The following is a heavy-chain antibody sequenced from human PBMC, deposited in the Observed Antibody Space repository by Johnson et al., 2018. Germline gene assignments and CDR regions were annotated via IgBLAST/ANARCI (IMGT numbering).Heavy chain of an antibody. CDR1: GFTFSSHA. Sequence: VQLVQSGGGLVQPGGSLRLSCAASGFTFSSHAMSWVRQAPGKGLEWVSAINARGGSTYYADPVKGRLTISRDNSKNTLDLQMNSLRAEDTAVYYCARGAKNYYYMDVWGKGTTVTVSS. V-gene: IGHV3-23*04. CDR2: INARGGST. CDR3: ARGAKNYYYMDV. D-gene: IGHD1-26*01. J-gene: IGHJ6*03.